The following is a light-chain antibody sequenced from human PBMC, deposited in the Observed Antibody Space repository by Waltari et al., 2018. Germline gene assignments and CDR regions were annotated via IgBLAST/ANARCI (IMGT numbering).Light chain of an antibody. CDR3: CSYAGTTTYV. CDR1: STYVARSDL. CDR2: EVV. Sequence: QSALTQPASVSGSPGPSITISCIGTSTYVARSDLASWYQHHPGKAPNVLIYEVVKRPSGVSSRFSASKSGNTASLTISGLQADDEADYHCCSYAGTTTYVFGGGTKVTVL. V-gene: IGLV2-23*02. J-gene: IGLJ1*01.